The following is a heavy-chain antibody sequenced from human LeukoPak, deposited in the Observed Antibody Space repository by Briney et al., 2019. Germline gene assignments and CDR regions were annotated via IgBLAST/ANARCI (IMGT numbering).Heavy chain of an antibody. J-gene: IGHJ6*03. V-gene: IGHV3-7*04. CDR1: GFNFTIFW. CDR3: PRGAYGYYYMDV. CDR2: IREDGGEQ. D-gene: IGHD4-17*01. Sequence: GGSLRLSCAASGFNFTIFWMNWVRQAPGKGLEWVATIREDGGEQYYVDSVKGRFTISRDNVSNLLFLRMSSLRAEDTAMYYCPRGAYGYYYMDVWGKGTTVTVSS.